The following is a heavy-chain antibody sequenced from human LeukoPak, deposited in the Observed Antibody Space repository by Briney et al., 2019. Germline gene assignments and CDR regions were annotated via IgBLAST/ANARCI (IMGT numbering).Heavy chain of an antibody. CDR3: ARRRSRNFFDN. CDR2: IYYSGST. J-gene: IGHJ4*02. V-gene: IGHV4-39*01. D-gene: IGHD1-14*01. CDR1: GGSISSSTYY. Sequence: SETLSLTCTVSGGSISSSTYYWGWIRQPPGKGLEWIANIYYSGSTYFNPSLQSRVTMSVDTSKNQFSLKLSSVTAADTAVYYCARRRSRNFFDNWGQGTLVTVSS.